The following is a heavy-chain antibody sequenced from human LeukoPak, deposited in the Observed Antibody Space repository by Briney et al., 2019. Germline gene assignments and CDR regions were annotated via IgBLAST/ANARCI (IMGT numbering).Heavy chain of an antibody. CDR1: GGSISSYY. D-gene: IGHD1-20*01. CDR2: IYYSGST. V-gene: IGHV4-59*01. J-gene: IGHJ4*02. Sequence: PSETLSLTCTVSGGSISSYYWSWIRQPPGKGLEWIGYIYYSGSTNYNPSLKSRVTISVDTSKNQFSLKLSSVTAADTAVYYCARYNWNDPYYFDCWGQGILVTVSS. CDR3: ARYNWNDPYYFDC.